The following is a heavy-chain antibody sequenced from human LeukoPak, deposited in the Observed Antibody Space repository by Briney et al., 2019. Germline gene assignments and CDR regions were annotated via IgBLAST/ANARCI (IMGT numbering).Heavy chain of an antibody. CDR1: GGSISSYY. Sequence: SETLSLTCTVSGGSISSYYWSWIRQPPGKGLGWIGYIYYSGSTNYNPSLKSRVTISVDTSKNQFSLKLSSVTAADTAVYYCARRHCSSTSCHYYMDVWGKGTTVTVSS. J-gene: IGHJ6*03. CDR2: IYYSGST. D-gene: IGHD2-2*01. V-gene: IGHV4-59*08. CDR3: ARRHCSSTSCHYYMDV.